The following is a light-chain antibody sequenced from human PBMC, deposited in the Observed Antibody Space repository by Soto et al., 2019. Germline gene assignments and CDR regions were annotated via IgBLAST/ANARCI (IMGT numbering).Light chain of an antibody. CDR2: EVS. CDR1: SSDVGAYKY. V-gene: IGLV2-8*01. Sequence: QSALTQPPSASGSPGQSVTISCTGPSSDVGAYKYVSWYQQYPGKAPKLMLYEVSKRPSGVPDRFSGSKSGNTASLTVSGLQAEDEADYYCTSYVGSNIWVFGGGTKVTVL. J-gene: IGLJ3*02. CDR3: TSYVGSNIWV.